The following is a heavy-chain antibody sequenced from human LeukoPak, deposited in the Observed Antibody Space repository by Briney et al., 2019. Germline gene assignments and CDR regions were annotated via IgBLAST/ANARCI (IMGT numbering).Heavy chain of an antibody. J-gene: IGHJ5*01. CDR2: ISDSGGIA. CDR1: GFTFSNYG. D-gene: IGHD3-16*01. Sequence: GGSLRLSCAASGFTFSNYGMSWVRQAPGQGLEWVTTISDSGGIAYYADSVKGRFTISRDNSRSTLYLQMNSPRAEDTAEYYCAKDGGVNWGNWFDSWGQGTLVTVSS. CDR3: AKDGGVNWGNWFDS. V-gene: IGHV3-23*01.